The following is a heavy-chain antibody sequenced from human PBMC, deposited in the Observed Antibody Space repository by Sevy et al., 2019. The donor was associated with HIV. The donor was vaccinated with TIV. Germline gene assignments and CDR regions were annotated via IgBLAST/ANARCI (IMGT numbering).Heavy chain of an antibody. CDR3: ARDHEKDGDLGDYYYYAMDV. J-gene: IGHJ6*02. CDR1: GFTLSDYY. Sequence: GGSLRLSCAASGFTLSDYYMSWIRQAPGKGLQWISYISGSGDSIYYADSGKGRFTISRDNTKNSLYLQMNRLRAEDTAVYFCARDHEKDGDLGDYYYYAMDVWGQGTTVTVSS. D-gene: IGHD4-17*01. CDR2: ISGSGDSI. V-gene: IGHV3-11*01.